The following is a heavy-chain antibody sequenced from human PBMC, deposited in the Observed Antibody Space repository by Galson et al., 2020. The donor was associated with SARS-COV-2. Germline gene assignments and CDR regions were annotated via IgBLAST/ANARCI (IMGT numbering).Heavy chain of an antibody. Sequence: SQTLSLTCAVYGGSFSGYYWSWIRQPPGKGLEWIGEINHSGSTNYNPSLKSRVTISVDTSKNQFSLKLSSVTTADTAVYYCARVAPRVVGATGAPGLHYWGQGTRVTVSS. J-gene: IGHJ4*02. CDR2: INHSGST. D-gene: IGHD1-26*01. V-gene: IGHV4-34*01. CDR3: ARVAPRVVGATGAPGLHY. CDR1: GGSFSGYY.